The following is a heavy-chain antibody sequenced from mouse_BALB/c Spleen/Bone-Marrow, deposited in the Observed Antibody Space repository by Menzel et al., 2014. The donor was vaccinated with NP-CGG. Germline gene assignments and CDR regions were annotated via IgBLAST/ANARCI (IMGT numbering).Heavy chain of an antibody. J-gene: IGHJ2*01. V-gene: IGHV1-77*01. D-gene: IGHD1-2*01. CDR2: IFPGNGST. CDR3: ARSNSISTATDY. Sequence: VKVVESGAELVKPGASVKLSCKASGYTFTNYDINWVRQRPEQALEWIGWIFPGNGSTNYNEKFKGKAPLTTDKSSSTAYMQLSRLTSEDSAVYFCARSNSISTATDYWGQGTTLTVSS. CDR1: GYTFTNYD.